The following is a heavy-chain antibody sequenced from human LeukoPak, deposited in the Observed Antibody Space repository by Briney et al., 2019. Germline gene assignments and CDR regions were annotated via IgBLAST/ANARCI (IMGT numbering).Heavy chain of an antibody. J-gene: IGHJ2*01. V-gene: IGHV1-69*06. CDR1: GGTFSSYA. CDR2: IIPIFGTA. Sequence: SVKVSCKASGGTFSSYAISWVRQAPGQGLEWMGGIIPIFGTANYAQKFQGRVTITADKSTSTAYMELSSLRSEDTAVYYCARTSIAAAGTRGWYFDLWGRGTLVTVSS. CDR3: ARTSIAAAGTRGWYFDL. D-gene: IGHD6-13*01.